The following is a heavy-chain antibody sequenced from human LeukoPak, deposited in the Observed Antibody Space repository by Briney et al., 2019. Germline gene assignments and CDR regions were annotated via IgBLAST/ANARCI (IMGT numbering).Heavy chain of an antibody. D-gene: IGHD3-22*01. Sequence: ASVKVSCKASGGTFSSYAISWVRQAPGQGLEWMGGIIPIFGTANYAQKFQGRVTITADESTSTAYMELSSLRSEDTAVYYCSRLYYDSSGYYSGPFDYWGQGTLVTVSS. CDR2: IIPIFGTA. CDR3: SRLYYDSSGYYSGPFDY. J-gene: IGHJ4*02. CDR1: GGTFSSYA. V-gene: IGHV1-69*13.